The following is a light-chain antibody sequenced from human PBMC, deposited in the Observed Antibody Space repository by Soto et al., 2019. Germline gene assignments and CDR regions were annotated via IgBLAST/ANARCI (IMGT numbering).Light chain of an antibody. CDR2: AAS. J-gene: IGKJ5*01. Sequence: IQMTQSPSSLSASVGDTFAIACRAGQNIISHLFWYHHKPGSAPRLLIYAASILQSGVPPRFSGSGSGTDFTLTINSLQPEDFGTYYCQQNYNIPITFGPGTRLEIK. CDR3: QQNYNIPIT. CDR1: QNIISH. V-gene: IGKV1-39*01.